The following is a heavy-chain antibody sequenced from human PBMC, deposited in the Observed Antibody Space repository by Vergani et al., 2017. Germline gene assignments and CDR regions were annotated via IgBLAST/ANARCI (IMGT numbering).Heavy chain of an antibody. CDR1: GFTFSSYG. CDR2: IRSKAYGQAT. Sequence: EVLLVESGGGFVQPGGSLRLSCAASGFTFSSYGINWVRQAPGRGLEWVGGIRSKAYGQATIYAASVKGRFTISRDDSKSIAYLQMNNLQTEDTAMYYCVRDQVTMLRGSDALDIWGQGTMVTVSS. V-gene: IGHV3-49*04. CDR3: VRDQVTMLRGSDALDI. D-gene: IGHD3-10*01. J-gene: IGHJ3*02.